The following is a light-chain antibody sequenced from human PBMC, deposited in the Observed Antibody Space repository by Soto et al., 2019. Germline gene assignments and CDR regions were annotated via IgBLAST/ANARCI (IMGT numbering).Light chain of an antibody. V-gene: IGKV3-20*01. CDR2: GAS. CDR1: QSFSSSY. Sequence: EIVLTQSPGTLSLYPGERATLSCRASQSFSSSYLAWYQQKPGQAPRLLIYGASNRATGIPDRFSGSGSGTDFTLTISRLEPEDFAVYYCQQYGSAPGWTFGQGTKVEIK. J-gene: IGKJ1*01. CDR3: QQYGSAPGWT.